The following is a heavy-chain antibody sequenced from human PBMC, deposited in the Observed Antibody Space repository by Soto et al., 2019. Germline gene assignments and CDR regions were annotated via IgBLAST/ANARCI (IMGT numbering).Heavy chain of an antibody. D-gene: IGHD2-15*01. Sequence: GASVKVSCKASGGTFSSYAISWVRQAPGQGLEWMGGIIPIFGTANYAQKFQGRVTISVDTSKNQFSLKLSSVTAADTAVYYCARGRRGYYWGQGTLVTVSS. CDR3: ARGRRGYY. V-gene: IGHV1-69*06. J-gene: IGHJ4*02. CDR2: IIPIFGTA. CDR1: GGTFSSYA.